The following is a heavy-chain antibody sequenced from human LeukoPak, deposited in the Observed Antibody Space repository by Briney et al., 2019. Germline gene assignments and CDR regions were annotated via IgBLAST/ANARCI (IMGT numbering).Heavy chain of an antibody. CDR3: ARWGVLELVFDY. V-gene: IGHV3-11*06. Sequence: SGGSLRLSCAASGFTFSDYYMSWIRQAPGKGLEWVSYISSSSSYTNYADSVKGRFTISRDNAKNSLYLQMNSLRAEDTAAYYCARWGVLELVFDYWGQGTLVTVSS. CDR1: GFTFSDYY. D-gene: IGHD1-7*01. J-gene: IGHJ4*02. CDR2: ISSSSSYT.